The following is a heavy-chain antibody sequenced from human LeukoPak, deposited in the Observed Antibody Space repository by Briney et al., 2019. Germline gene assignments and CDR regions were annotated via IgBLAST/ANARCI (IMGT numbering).Heavy chain of an antibody. CDR2: IYNSGST. D-gene: IGHD6-13*01. J-gene: IGHJ4*02. CDR3: ARGVVAAAGRTFDF. V-gene: IGHV4-59*01. Sequence: SETLSLTCTVSGYSISNGYYWSWIRQPPGKGLEWIGYIYNSGSTNYNPSLKSRVTISLDTSKNQFSLKLSSVTAADTAVYYCARGVVAAAGRTFDFWGQGTLVTVSS. CDR1: GYSISNGYY.